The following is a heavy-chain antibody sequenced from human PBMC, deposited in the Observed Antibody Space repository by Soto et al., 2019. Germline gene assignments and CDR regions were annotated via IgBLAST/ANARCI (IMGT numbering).Heavy chain of an antibody. J-gene: IGHJ4*02. CDR3: ARQEGYTAGCQGY. CDR1: GASISSSDYY. Sequence: QVQLQESGPGLVKPSETLSLTCSVSGASISSSDYYWGWIRQPPGEGLEWIGSIYYSGRTNYNPSHNSRVTIALDTSKNQFSLKLSSVTAADTAVYYCARQEGYTAGCQGYWGQGTLVTVSS. V-gene: IGHV4-39*01. CDR2: IYYSGRT. D-gene: IGHD5-18*01.